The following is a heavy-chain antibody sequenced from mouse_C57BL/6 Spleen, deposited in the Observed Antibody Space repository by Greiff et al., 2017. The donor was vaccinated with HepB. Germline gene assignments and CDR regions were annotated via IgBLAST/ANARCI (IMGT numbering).Heavy chain of an antibody. Sequence: EVQGVESGTVLARPGASVKMSCKPSGYTFTSYWMHWVKQRPGQGLEWIGAIYPGNSDTSYNQKFKGKAKLTAVTSASTAYMELSSLTNEDSAVYYCTRYPSNSYAMDYWGQGTSVTVSS. CDR2: IYPGNSDT. CDR1: GYTFTSYW. J-gene: IGHJ4*01. CDR3: TRYPSNSYAMDY. V-gene: IGHV1-5*01.